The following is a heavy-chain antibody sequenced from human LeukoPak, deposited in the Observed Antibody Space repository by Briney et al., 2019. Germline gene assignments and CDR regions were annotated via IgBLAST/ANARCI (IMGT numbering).Heavy chain of an antibody. J-gene: IGHJ4*02. D-gene: IGHD5-24*01. CDR3: VRQEGRWLQLSYFDY. Sequence: GESLKISCKGSGYSFTSYWIGWVRQMPGKGLEWMGIIYPGDSDTRYSPSFQGQVTISADKSISTAYLQWSSLKASDTAMYYCVRQEGRWLQLSYFDYWGQGTLVTVSS. CDR2: IYPGDSDT. V-gene: IGHV5-51*01. CDR1: GYSFTSYW.